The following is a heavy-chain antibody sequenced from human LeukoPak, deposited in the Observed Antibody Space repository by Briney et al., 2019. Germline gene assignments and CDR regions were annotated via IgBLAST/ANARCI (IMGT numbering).Heavy chain of an antibody. CDR3: ARDLDFKGTRYSGSPISY. Sequence: GASVKVSCKASGYTFNSYGISWVRQAPGQGLEWMGWINPNSGGTNYAQKFQGRVTMTRDTSISTAYMELSRLRSDDTAVYYCARDLDFKGTRYSGSPISYWGHGTLVTVSS. V-gene: IGHV1-2*02. D-gene: IGHD1-26*01. J-gene: IGHJ4*01. CDR2: INPNSGGT. CDR1: GYTFNSYG.